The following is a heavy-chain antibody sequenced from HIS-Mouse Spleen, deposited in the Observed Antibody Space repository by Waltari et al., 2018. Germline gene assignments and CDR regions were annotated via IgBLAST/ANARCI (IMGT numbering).Heavy chain of an antibody. V-gene: IGHV4-4*07. Sequence: QVQLQESGPGLVKPSETLSLTCTVSGGSISSYYWSWLRQPAGTRLEWIWRIYTSGSNNYNPSRKSRVTMSVDTSKNQFSLKLSSVTAADTAVYYCARDFHDFWSGYYGGDKKHDAFDIWGQGTMVTVSS. CDR1: GGSISSYY. CDR2: IYTSGSN. D-gene: IGHD3-3*01. CDR3: ARDFHDFWSGYYGGDKKHDAFDI. J-gene: IGHJ3*02.